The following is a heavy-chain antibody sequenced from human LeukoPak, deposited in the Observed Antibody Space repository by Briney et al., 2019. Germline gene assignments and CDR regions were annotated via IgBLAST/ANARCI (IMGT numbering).Heavy chain of an antibody. CDR3: ARGRVGATLYFFDY. J-gene: IGHJ4*02. CDR2: ISSSSSAI. V-gene: IGHV3-48*02. D-gene: IGHD1-26*01. Sequence: PGGSLRLSCGASGFIFGTYTMNWVRQAPGKGLEWVSSISSSSSAIYYADSVKGRFSISRDNAKNSLYLQMNSLRDEDTAVYYCARGRVGATLYFFDYWGQGTLVTVPS. CDR1: GFIFGTYT.